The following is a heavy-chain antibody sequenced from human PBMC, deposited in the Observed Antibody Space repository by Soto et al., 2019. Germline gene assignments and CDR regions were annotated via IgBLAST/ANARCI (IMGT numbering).Heavy chain of an antibody. D-gene: IGHD3-10*01. J-gene: IGHJ4*02. CDR3: ATSYYGSGSYTNGDFDY. V-gene: IGHV4-61*01. Sequence: SETLSLTCTVSGGSVSSGSYYWSWIRQPPGKGLEWIGYIYYSGSTNYNPSLKSRVTISVDTSKNQFALKLSSVTAADTAVYYCATSYYGSGSYTNGDFDYWGQGTLVTVSS. CDR2: IYYSGST. CDR1: GGSVSSGSYY.